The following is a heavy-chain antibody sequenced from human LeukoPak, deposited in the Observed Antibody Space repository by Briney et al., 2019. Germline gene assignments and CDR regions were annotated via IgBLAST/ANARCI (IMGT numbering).Heavy chain of an antibody. J-gene: IGHJ4*02. D-gene: IGHD1-26*01. CDR2: ISYDGSNK. V-gene: IGHV3-30-3*01. Sequence: GGSLRLSCAASGFTFSSYAMHWVRQAPGKGLEWVAVISYDGSNKYYADSVKGRFTISRDNSKNTLYLQMNSLRAEDTAVYYCAREGQWELPTFDYWGQGTLVTVSS. CDR1: GFTFSSYA. CDR3: AREGQWELPTFDY.